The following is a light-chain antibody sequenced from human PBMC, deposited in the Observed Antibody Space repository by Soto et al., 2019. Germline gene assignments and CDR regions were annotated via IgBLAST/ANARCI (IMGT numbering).Light chain of an antibody. V-gene: IGKV3-20*01. J-gene: IGKJ3*01. Sequence: PGERATLSCRASQSVGSSYLAWYQQKPGQAPRLVIYATSSRATGIPDRFSGSGYGTDFTLTISRLEAEDFAVYYCQQYQTFGPGTKVDI. CDR3: QQYQT. CDR2: ATS. CDR1: QSVGSSY.